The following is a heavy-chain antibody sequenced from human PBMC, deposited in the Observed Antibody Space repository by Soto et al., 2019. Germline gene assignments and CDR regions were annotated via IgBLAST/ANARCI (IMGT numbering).Heavy chain of an antibody. CDR2: ISYDGSNK. J-gene: IGHJ5*02. CDR3: ARAVPYDFWSGYFPGGWFDP. V-gene: IGHV3-30-3*01. Sequence: QVQLVESGGGVVQPGRSLRLSCAASGFTFSSYAMHWVRQAPGKGLEWVAVISYDGSNKYYADSVKGRFTISRDNSKNPLYLQMNSLRAEDTAVYYCARAVPYDFWSGYFPGGWFDPWGQGTLVTFSS. CDR1: GFTFSSYA. D-gene: IGHD3-3*01.